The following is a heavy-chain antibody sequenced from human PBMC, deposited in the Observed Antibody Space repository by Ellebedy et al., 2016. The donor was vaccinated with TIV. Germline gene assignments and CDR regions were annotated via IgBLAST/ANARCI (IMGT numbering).Heavy chain of an antibody. CDR2: TSGYNGDT. D-gene: IGHD4-17*01. Sequence: AASVKVSCKASGYTFNSYGISWVRQAPGQGPEWMGWTSGYNGDTLYAQKFQGRVTMTTDTSTNTAYMELRSLRSDDTAVYYCARAPRGVTKGDWFDPWGQGTLVTVSS. J-gene: IGHJ5*02. CDR1: GYTFNSYG. CDR3: ARAPRGVTKGDWFDP. V-gene: IGHV1-18*04.